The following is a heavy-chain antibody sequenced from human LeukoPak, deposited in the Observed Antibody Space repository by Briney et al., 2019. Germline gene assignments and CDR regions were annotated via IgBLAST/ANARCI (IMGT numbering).Heavy chain of an antibody. Sequence: GRSLRLSCAASGFTFDDYAMHWVRQAPGKGLEWVSGISGSGGSTYYADSVRGRFTISRDNSKNTLYLQMNSLRADDTAVYYCARDLYQWYFDYWGQGTLVTVSS. V-gene: IGHV3-23*01. CDR1: GFTFDDYA. CDR3: ARDLYQWYFDY. J-gene: IGHJ4*02. D-gene: IGHD6-19*01. CDR2: ISGSGGST.